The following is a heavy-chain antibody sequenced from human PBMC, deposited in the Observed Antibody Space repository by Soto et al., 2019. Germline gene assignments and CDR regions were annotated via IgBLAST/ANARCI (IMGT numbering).Heavy chain of an antibody. V-gene: IGHV1-58*01. J-gene: IGHJ4*02. Sequence: SVKVSCKASGFTFTSSAFQWVRQARGQRLEWMGWIAVGSGYTNYAQRFQDRVTLTRDMSTATTYMELSRLTSEDTAIYYCAADATAWQQMVPSDYWGQGTLVTVSS. CDR1: GFTFTSSA. CDR2: IAVGSGYT. CDR3: AADATAWQQMVPSDY. D-gene: IGHD2-8*01.